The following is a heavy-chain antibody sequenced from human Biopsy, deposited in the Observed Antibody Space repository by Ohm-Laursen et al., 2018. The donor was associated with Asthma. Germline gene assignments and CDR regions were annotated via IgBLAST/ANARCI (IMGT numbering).Heavy chain of an antibody. CDR3: ARMITIFGVVSRGMDV. Sequence: SLRLSCTASGFTFRSYWMSWVRQAPGKGLEWVANIKEDGSEKYYVDSVKGRFTISRDNAKNSLYLQMNSLRDEDTAVYYCARMITIFGVVSRGMDVWGQGTTVTVSS. CDR2: IKEDGSEK. D-gene: IGHD3-3*01. CDR1: GFTFRSYW. V-gene: IGHV3-7*01. J-gene: IGHJ6*02.